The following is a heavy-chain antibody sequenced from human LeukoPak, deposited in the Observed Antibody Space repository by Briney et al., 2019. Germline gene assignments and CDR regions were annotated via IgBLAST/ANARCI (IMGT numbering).Heavy chain of an antibody. V-gene: IGHV4-59*01. CDR1: GASTSSDY. CDR3: ARDVGVTTSYFDY. CDR2: VYYSGST. D-gene: IGHD1-26*01. Sequence: SETLSLTCTVSGASTSSDYWSWIRQPPGKGLEWIAHVYYSGSTNYNPSLKSRVTISLDTSKNQFSLKLSSVTAADTAVYYCARDVGVTTSYFDYWGQGTLVTVSS. J-gene: IGHJ4*02.